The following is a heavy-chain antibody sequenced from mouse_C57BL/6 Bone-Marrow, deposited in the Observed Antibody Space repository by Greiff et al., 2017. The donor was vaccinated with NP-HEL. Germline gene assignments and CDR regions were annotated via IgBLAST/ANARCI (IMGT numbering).Heavy chain of an antibody. J-gene: IGHJ3*01. D-gene: IGHD1-1*01. CDR3: ARPNYYGSQAY. CDR2: IYPRSGNP. CDR1: GYTFTSYG. V-gene: IGHV1-81*01. Sequence: VQLQQSGAELARPGASVKLSCKASGYTFTSYGISWVKQRTGQGLEWIGEIYPRSGNPYYNEKFKGKATLTADKSSSTAYMELRSLTSEDSAVYFCARPNYYGSQAYGGQGTLVTVSA.